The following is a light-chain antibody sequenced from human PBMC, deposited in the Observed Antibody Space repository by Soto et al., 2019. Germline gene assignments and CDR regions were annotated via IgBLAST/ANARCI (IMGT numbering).Light chain of an antibody. J-gene: IGLJ3*02. CDR3: CSYAGSSTWV. CDR1: SSDIGSYDL. CDR2: EVT. Sequence: QSALTQPASVSGSPGQSITISCTGTSSDIGSYDLVSWFQQHPGKAPKLMIYEVTKRPSGVSTRFSGSKSGITASLTISGLQAEDESDYFCCSYAGSSTWVFGGGTKLTVL. V-gene: IGLV2-23*02.